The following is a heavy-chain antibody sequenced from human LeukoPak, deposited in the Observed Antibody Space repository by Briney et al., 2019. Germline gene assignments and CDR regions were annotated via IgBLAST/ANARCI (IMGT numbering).Heavy chain of an antibody. CDR2: ISSSSSYI. Sequence: GGSLRLSCAASGFTFSSYSMNWVRQAPGKGLEWVSSISSSSSYIYYADSVKGQFTISRDNAKNSLYLQMNSLRAEDTAVYYCARNRHYDILTGIDYWGQGTLVTVSS. CDR3: ARNRHYDILTGIDY. D-gene: IGHD3-9*01. CDR1: GFTFSSYS. J-gene: IGHJ4*02. V-gene: IGHV3-21*01.